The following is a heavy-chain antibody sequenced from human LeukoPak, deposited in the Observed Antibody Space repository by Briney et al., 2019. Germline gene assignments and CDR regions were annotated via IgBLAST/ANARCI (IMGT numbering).Heavy chain of an antibody. V-gene: IGHV3-30*18. CDR2: ISYDGSNK. D-gene: IGHD6-13*01. CDR3: AKEGIAAAGYPYYFDY. CDR1: EFTFSSYG. J-gene: IGHJ4*02. Sequence: GRSLRLSCAASEFTFSSYGMHWVRQAPGKGLEWVAVISYDGSNKYYADSVKGRFTISRDNSKNTLYLQMNSLRAEDTAVYYCAKEGIAAAGYPYYFDYWGQGTLVTVSS.